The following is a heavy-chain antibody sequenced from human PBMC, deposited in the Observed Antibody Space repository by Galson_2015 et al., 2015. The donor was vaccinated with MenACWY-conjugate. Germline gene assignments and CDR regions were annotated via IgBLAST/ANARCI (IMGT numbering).Heavy chain of an antibody. CDR1: GFTFSSYG. CDR3: AAPPRYCSSTSCYLHY. CDR2: ISYDGSNK. Sequence: LRLSCAASGFTFSSYGMHWVRQAPGKGLEWVAVISYDGSNKYYADSVKGRFTISRDNSKNTLYLQMNSLRAEDTAVYYCAAPPRYCSSTSCYLHYWGQGTLVTVSS. V-gene: IGHV3-30*03. J-gene: IGHJ4*02. D-gene: IGHD2-2*01.